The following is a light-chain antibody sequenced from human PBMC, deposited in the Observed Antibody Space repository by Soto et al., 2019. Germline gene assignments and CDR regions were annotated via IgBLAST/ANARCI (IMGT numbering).Light chain of an antibody. Sequence: IVLTQSPGTLSLSPWERATLSCRASQSVSSSYLAWYQQKPGQAPRLLIYDASNRATGIPARFSGSGSGTDFTLTISSLEPEDFAVYYCQQRSNWLLTFGGGTKVDIK. CDR3: QQRSNWLLT. CDR2: DAS. CDR1: QSVSSSY. V-gene: IGKV3D-20*02. J-gene: IGKJ4*01.